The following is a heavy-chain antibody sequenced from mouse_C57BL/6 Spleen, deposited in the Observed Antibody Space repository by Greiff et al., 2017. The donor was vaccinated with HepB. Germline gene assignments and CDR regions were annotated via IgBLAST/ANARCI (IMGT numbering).Heavy chain of an antibody. CDR2: IDPSDSET. D-gene: IGHD2-4*01. J-gene: IGHJ3*01. CDR3: AREDYDGAWFAY. V-gene: IGHV1-52*01. CDR1: GYTFTSYW. Sequence: VQLQQPGAELVRPGSSVKLSCKASGYTFTSYWMHWVKQRPIQGLEWIGNIDPSDSETHYNQKFKDKATLTVDKSSSTAYMQLSSLTSEDSAVYYYAREDYDGAWFAYWGQGTLVTVSA.